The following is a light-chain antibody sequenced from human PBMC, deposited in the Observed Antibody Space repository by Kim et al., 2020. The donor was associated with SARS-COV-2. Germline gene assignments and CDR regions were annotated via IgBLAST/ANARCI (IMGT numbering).Light chain of an antibody. CDR1: ALPNQF. CDR2: RDS. V-gene: IGLV3-25*03. J-gene: IGLJ3*02. Sequence: PGPTATITCSGDALPNQFTYWYQQKPGQAPVLVISRDSERPSGIPERFSASSSGTTVTLTISRVQAVDEADYYCQSADDTGASGVFGGGTKLTVL. CDR3: QSADDTGASGV.